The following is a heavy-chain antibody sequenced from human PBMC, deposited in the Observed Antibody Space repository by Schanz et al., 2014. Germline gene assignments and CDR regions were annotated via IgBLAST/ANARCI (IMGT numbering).Heavy chain of an antibody. CDR1: TSIFNHAC. CDR3: ATASSPVREAGAGSSFHL. D-gene: IGHD6-13*01. V-gene: IGHV3-15*01. J-gene: IGHJ5*02. CDR2: IKSKTDGETT. Sequence: EVQLVEPGGGLVKPGGSLRLSCAASTSIFNHACMSWVRQAPGKGLEWLGRIKSKTDGETTDYAAPVKGRISISRDDSQSTLYLQMNSLKIEDTAVYYCATASSPVREAGAGSSFHLWGQGTLVTVSP.